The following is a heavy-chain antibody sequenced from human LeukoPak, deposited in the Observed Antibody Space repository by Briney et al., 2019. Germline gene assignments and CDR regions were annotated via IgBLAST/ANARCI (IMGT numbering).Heavy chain of an antibody. CDR3: AKDPSGYCSGGSCYSGWFDP. Sequence: GRSLRLSCAASGFTFSSYAMSWVRQAPRKGLEWVSAISGSGGSTYYADSVKGRFTISRDNSKNTLYLQMNSLRAEDTAVYYCAKDPSGYCSGGSCYSGWFDPWGQGTLVTVSS. CDR2: ISGSGGST. J-gene: IGHJ5*02. D-gene: IGHD2-15*01. CDR1: GFTFSSYA. V-gene: IGHV3-23*01.